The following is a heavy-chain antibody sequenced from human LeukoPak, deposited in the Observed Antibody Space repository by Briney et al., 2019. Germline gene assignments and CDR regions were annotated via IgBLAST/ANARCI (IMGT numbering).Heavy chain of an antibody. J-gene: IGHJ6*02. CDR1: GFTVSSNY. CDR3: ARGLQQQQILGDYYYGMDV. D-gene: IGHD6-13*01. Sequence: GSLRLSSAASGFTVSSNYMSWIRQAPGKGLEWVSVIYSGGSTYFADSVKGRFTNSRDNSNNTLYLQMNNLRTEDTAVYYCARGLQQQQILGDYYYGMDVWGQGTTVTVSS. V-gene: IGHV3-53*01. CDR2: IYSGGST.